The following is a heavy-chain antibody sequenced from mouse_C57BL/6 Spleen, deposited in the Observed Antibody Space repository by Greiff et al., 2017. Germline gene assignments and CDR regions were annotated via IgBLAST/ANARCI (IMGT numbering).Heavy chain of an antibody. CDR3: ARIPPGDYYGSSLYYYAMDY. V-gene: IGHV8-8*01. Sequence: QVTLKVSGPGILQPSQTLSLTCSFSGFSLSTFGMGVGWIRQPSGKGLEWLAHIWWDDDKYYNPALKSRLTISKDTSKNQVFLKIANVDTADTATYYCARIPPGDYYGSSLYYYAMDYWGQGTSVTVSS. CDR1: GFSLSTFGMG. J-gene: IGHJ4*01. D-gene: IGHD1-1*01. CDR2: IWWDDDK.